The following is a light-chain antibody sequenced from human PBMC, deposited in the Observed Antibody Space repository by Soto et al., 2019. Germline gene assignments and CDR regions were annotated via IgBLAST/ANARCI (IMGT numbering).Light chain of an antibody. V-gene: IGKV3-11*01. J-gene: IGKJ4*01. CDR1: QKISSY. Sequence: EIVLTQSPGTLSLSPGERATLSCRASQKISSYLAWYQQKPGQAPRLLIYHASNKATGIPARFSGSGSGTDFTRTISSLEPEDFAVYYCQQRSNLPPLTFGGGTKVEIK. CDR3: QQRSNLPPLT. CDR2: HAS.